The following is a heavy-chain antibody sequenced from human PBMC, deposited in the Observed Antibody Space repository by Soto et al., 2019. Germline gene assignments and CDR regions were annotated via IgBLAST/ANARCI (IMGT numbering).Heavy chain of an antibody. V-gene: IGHV3-30*04. CDR1: GFSFSSYA. CDR3: ARDMYSSDYFVKWFEP. J-gene: IGHJ5*02. D-gene: IGHD6-19*01. CDR2: ISKDGMNQ. Sequence: QVRLVESGGGVVQPGRSLRLSCTASGFSFSSYAMYWFRQPPGKGLEWGAVISKDGMNQNYADSVKGRVTVSRDNANYSLDLQLNRLRGEDTAMYYCARDMYSSDYFVKWFEPWGQGTLVTVSS.